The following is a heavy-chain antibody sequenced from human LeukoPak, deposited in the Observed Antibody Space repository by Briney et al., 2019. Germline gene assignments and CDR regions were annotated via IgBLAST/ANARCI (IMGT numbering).Heavy chain of an antibody. Sequence: GGSLRLSCVASGFTFRNYGMHWVRQAPGKGPEWVAFIEYDGNNQYYADSMQGRITISRDNSKNTLYLQMNSLRAEDTAVYYCARDGYYYYMDVWGKGTTVTVSS. CDR3: ARDGYYYYMDV. CDR1: GFTFRNYG. V-gene: IGHV3-33*05. J-gene: IGHJ6*03. CDR2: IEYDGNNQ.